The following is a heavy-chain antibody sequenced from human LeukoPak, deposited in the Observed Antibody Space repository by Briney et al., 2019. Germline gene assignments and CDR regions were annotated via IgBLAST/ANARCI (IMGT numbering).Heavy chain of an antibody. CDR1: GFTFDDYA. CDR3: ARGPGDFDASDI. CDR2: ISWNSANI. J-gene: IGHJ3*02. V-gene: IGHV3-9*01. Sequence: GRSLRLSCAASGFTFDDYAMHWVRRAPGKGLEWVSGISWNSANIGYADSVKGRFTISRDNAKKSLCLQMNSLRAEDTALYYCARGPGDFDASDIWGQGTMVTVSS. D-gene: IGHD1-14*01.